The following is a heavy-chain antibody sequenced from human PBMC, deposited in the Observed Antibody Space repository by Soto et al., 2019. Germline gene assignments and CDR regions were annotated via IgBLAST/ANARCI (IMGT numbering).Heavy chain of an antibody. J-gene: IGHJ5*02. CDR1: GGSFSDYS. V-gene: IGHV4-34*01. CDR2: INHSGST. Sequence: SETLSLTCAVYGGSFSDYSWTWIRQPPGKGLEWIGEINHSGSTYYNPSLKSRVTISVDTSKNQFSLKLTSVTAADAALYYCARDFFDSSDYTTNWFDPWGQGTLVT. CDR3: ARDFFDSSDYTTNWFDP. D-gene: IGHD3-22*01.